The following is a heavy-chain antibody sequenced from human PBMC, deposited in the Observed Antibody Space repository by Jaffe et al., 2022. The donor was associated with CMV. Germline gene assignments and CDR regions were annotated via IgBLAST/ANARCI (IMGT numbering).Heavy chain of an antibody. V-gene: IGHV3-48*03. J-gene: IGHJ4*02. CDR3: ARDERDDSSGYYYEGGIDY. Sequence: EVQLVESGGGLVQPGGSLRLSCAASGFTFSSYEMNWVRQAPGKGLEWVSYISSSGSTIYYADSVKGRFTISRDNAKNSLYLQMNSLRAEDTAVYYCARDERDDSSGYYYEGGIDYWGQGTLVTVSS. D-gene: IGHD3-22*01. CDR2: ISSSGSTI. CDR1: GFTFSSYE.